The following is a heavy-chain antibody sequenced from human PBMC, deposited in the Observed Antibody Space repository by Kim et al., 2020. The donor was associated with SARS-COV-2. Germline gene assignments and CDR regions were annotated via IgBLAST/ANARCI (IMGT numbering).Heavy chain of an antibody. J-gene: IGHJ4*02. CDR1: GFTFSGNW. Sequence: GGSLRLSCAASGFTFSGNWIHWVRQVPGKGLVWVSRTSPDGSVTTYADSVKGRFTISRDNAKNTLHLQMHSLRAEDTAVYYCADLHFGSPYWCQGTLVTVSS. V-gene: IGHV3-74*03. CDR2: TSPDGSVT. CDR3: ADLHFGSPY. D-gene: IGHD3-3*02.